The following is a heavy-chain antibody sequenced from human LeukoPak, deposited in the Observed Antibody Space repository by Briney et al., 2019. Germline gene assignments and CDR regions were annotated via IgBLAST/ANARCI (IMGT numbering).Heavy chain of an antibody. CDR3: ARSYDILTGYYIR. CDR2: IIPIFGTA. D-gene: IGHD3-9*01. Sequence: SVKVSCKASGYTFTSYGISWVRQAPGQGLEWMGGIIPIFGTANYAQKFQGRVTITADESTSTAYMELSSLGSEDTAVYYCARSYDILTGYYIRWGQGTLVTVSS. CDR1: GYTFTSYG. V-gene: IGHV1-69*13. J-gene: IGHJ4*02.